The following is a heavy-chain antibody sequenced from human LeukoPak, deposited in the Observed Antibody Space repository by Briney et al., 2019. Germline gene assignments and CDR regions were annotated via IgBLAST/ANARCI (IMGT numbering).Heavy chain of an antibody. CDR3: AGVRGHCSGGSCYIDY. J-gene: IGHJ4*02. Sequence: SETLSLTCTVSGDSIVTSGYYWGWIRQPPGKGLEWIGSIYYSGSTYYNPSLKSRVTMSVDTSKNQFSLKLSSVTAADTAVYYCAGVRGHCSGGSCYIDYWGQGTLVTVSS. CDR2: IYYSGST. CDR1: GDSIVTSGYY. V-gene: IGHV4-39*01. D-gene: IGHD2-15*01.